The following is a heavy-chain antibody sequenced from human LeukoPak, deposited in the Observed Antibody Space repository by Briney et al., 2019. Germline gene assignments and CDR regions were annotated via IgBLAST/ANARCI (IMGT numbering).Heavy chain of an antibody. CDR3: AERGVVIRVILVGFHKEAYYFDS. CDR1: GFTLSNSW. J-gene: IGHJ4*02. D-gene: IGHD3-22*01. V-gene: IGHV3-7*03. Sequence: GGSLRLSCAGSGFTLSNSWMGWVRQAPGKGLEWVANINPSGSDKYYVDSAEGRFTVSKDNAKNSVYLQMNSLRVEDTAVYFCAERGVVIRVILVGFHKEAYYFDSWGQGALVTVSS. CDR2: INPSGSDK.